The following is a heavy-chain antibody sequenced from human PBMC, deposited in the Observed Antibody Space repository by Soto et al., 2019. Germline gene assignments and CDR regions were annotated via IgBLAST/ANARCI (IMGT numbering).Heavy chain of an antibody. J-gene: IGHJ4*02. CDR2: IKKDGSEK. CDR1: GFTFNTYW. V-gene: IGHV3-7*01. CDR3: VAGAGWPPDY. D-gene: IGHD6-19*01. Sequence: EVQLVESGGGLVQPGGSLRLSCAASGFTFNTYWMNWVRQAPGKGLEWVANIKKDGSEKYYVDSVKGRFTISRDNAKNSLYLQMNNLRAEDTAVYYCVAGAGWPPDYWDQGTLVTVSS.